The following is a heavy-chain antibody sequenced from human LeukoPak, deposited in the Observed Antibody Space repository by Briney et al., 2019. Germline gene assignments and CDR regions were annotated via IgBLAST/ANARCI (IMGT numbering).Heavy chain of an antibody. Sequence: SETLSLTCTVSGGSISSYYWSWIRQPPGKGLEWIGYIYNSGSTNYNPSLKSRVTLSVDTSKNQFSQQLSSVTAADTAVYYCARACSGGSCKNGIFDYWGQGTLVTVSS. J-gene: IGHJ4*02. CDR3: ARACSGGSCKNGIFDY. CDR1: GGSISSYY. V-gene: IGHV4-59*01. D-gene: IGHD2-15*01. CDR2: IYNSGST.